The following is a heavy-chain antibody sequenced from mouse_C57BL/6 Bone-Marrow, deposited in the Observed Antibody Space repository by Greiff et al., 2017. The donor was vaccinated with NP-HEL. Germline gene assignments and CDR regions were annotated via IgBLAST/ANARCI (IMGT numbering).Heavy chain of an antibody. V-gene: IGHV10-1*01. Sequence: DVQLVESGGGLVQPKGSLKLSCAASGFSFNTYAMNWVRQAPGKGLEWVARIRSKSNNYATYYADSVKDRFTISRDDSESMLYLQMNNLKTEDTAMYYCVRLNYGSSSQAMDYWGQGTSVTVSS. J-gene: IGHJ4*01. CDR1: GFSFNTYA. D-gene: IGHD1-1*01. CDR2: IRSKSNNYAT. CDR3: VRLNYGSSSQAMDY.